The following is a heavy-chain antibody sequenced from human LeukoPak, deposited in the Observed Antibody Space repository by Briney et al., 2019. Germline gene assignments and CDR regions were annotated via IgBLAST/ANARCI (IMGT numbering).Heavy chain of an antibody. CDR3: AKGAGGFSYYNWFDP. V-gene: IGHV4-59*01. D-gene: IGHD5-18*01. Sequence: SETLSLTCTVSGGSISSYYWSWIRQPPGKGLEWIGYIYYSGSTNYNPSLKSRVTISVDTSKNQFSLKLSSVTAADTAIYYCAKGAGGFSYYNWFDPWGQGTLVTVSS. CDR1: GGSISSYY. CDR2: IYYSGST. J-gene: IGHJ5*02.